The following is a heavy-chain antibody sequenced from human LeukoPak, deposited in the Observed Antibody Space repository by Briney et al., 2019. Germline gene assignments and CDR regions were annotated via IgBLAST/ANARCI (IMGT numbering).Heavy chain of an antibody. D-gene: IGHD3-10*01. V-gene: IGHV4-34*01. CDR1: GVSFSGYY. Sequence: SETLSLTCAVYGVSFSGYYWTWIRQPPGKGLEWFGEINHSGSTNYNPSLKSRVTISVDTSKNQFSLKLSSVTAADTAVYYCARLTKNDSGSFRFGKKKRGYMDVWGKGTTVTISS. J-gene: IGHJ6*03. CDR3: ARLTKNDSGSFRFGKKKRGYMDV. CDR2: INHSGST.